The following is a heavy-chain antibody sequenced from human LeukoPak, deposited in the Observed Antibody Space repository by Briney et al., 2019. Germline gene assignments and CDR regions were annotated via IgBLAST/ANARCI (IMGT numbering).Heavy chain of an antibody. D-gene: IGHD1-14*01. V-gene: IGHV3-23*01. CDR2: ITGGGSKT. J-gene: IGHJ4*02. CDR3: VKDWEAVSLTATGIDY. Sequence: GGALRLSCAASGFTFSNHAMSWVRQAPGKGLEWVSAITGGGSKTYYADSVKGRFTISRDNSKITLYLQMNSLRAEDTAVYYCVKDWEAVSLTATGIDYWRQGPLATVTS. CDR1: GFTFSNHA.